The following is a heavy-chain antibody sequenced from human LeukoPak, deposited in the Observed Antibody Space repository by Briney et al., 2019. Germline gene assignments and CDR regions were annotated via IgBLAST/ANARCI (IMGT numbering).Heavy chain of an antibody. CDR3: ARRLPGGAFDI. Sequence: GGSLRLSCAASGFTFSSYSMNWVCQAPGKGLEWVSSISSSSSYIYYADSVKGRFTISRDNAKNSLYLQMNSLRAEDTAVYYCARRLPGGAFDIWGQGTMVTVSS. J-gene: IGHJ3*02. V-gene: IGHV3-21*01. D-gene: IGHD4-11*01. CDR2: ISSSSSYI. CDR1: GFTFSSYS.